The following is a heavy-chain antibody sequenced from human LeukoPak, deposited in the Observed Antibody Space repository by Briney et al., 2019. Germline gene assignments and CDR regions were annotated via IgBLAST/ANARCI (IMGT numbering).Heavy chain of an antibody. J-gene: IGHJ4*02. CDR1: GGSISSYY. CDR3: ARGETVTTLAY. D-gene: IGHD4-17*01. CDR2: IYYSGST. V-gene: IGHV4-59*01. Sequence: SETLSLTCTVSGGSISSYYWSWIRQPPGKGLEWFGYIYYSGSTNYNPSLKSRVTISVDTSKNQFSLKLSSVTAADTAVYYCARGETVTTLAYWGQGTLATVSS.